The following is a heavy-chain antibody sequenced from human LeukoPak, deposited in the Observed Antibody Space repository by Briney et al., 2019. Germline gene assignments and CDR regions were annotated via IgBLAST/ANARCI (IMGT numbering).Heavy chain of an antibody. J-gene: IGHJ3*02. V-gene: IGHV4-59*01. Sequence: SETLSLTCTVSGGSISTYYWSLIRQTPGKGLEWIGYIFYSGNTNYNPSLKSRVTISVDTSKNQFSLKLSSVTAADTAVYYCARVGYNSAFDIWGQGTMVTVSS. D-gene: IGHD5-24*01. CDR3: ARVGYNSAFDI. CDR1: GGSISTYY. CDR2: IFYSGNT.